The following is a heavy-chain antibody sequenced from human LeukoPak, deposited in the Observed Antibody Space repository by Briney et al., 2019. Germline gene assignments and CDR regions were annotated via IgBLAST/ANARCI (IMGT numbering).Heavy chain of an antibody. CDR3: VRALGSSSADY. D-gene: IGHD6-6*01. CDR1: GFTFSNSG. CDR2: IKQDGSEK. V-gene: IGHV3-7*01. Sequence: GGSLRLSCAASGFTFSNSGMSWVRQAPGKGLEWVANIKQDGSEKYYVDSVEGRFTISRDNAKNSVSLQMNSLRGEDTAVYYCVRALGSSSADYWGQGTLVTVSS. J-gene: IGHJ4*02.